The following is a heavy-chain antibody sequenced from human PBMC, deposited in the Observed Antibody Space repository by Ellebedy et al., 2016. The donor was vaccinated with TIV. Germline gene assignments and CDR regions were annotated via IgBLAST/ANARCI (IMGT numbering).Heavy chain of an antibody. CDR1: GYTFTSYY. CDR2: INPSGGST. J-gene: IGHJ4*02. CDR3: AAGAAYGDYLTDS. V-gene: IGHV1-46*01. Sequence: ASVKVSXKASGYTFTSYYMHWVRQAPGQGLEWMGIINPSGGSTSYAQKFQGRVTITRDMSTSTAYLELRSLRSEDTAVYYCAAGAAYGDYLTDSWGQGTLVTVSS. D-gene: IGHD4-17*01.